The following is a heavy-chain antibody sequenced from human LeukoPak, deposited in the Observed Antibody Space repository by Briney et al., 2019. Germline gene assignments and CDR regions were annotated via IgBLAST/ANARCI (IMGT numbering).Heavy chain of an antibody. CDR1: GYSFTSYW. J-gene: IGHJ4*02. Sequence: KHGESLKISCKGSGYSFTSYWIGWVRQMPGKGLEWMGIIYPGDSDTRYSPSFQGQVTISADKSISTAYLQWSSLKASDTAMYYCARRDCSGGSCYFSLGYWGQGTLVTVSS. CDR2: IYPGDSDT. CDR3: ARRDCSGGSCYFSLGY. D-gene: IGHD2-15*01. V-gene: IGHV5-51*01.